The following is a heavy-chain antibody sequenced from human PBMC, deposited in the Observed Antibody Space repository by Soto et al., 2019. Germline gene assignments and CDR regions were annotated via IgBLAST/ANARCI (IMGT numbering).Heavy chain of an antibody. V-gene: IGHV3-48*03. J-gene: IGHJ4*02. CDR2: ISSAGDSS. CDR1: GFTFSTYE. Sequence: PGGSVRLSCAASGFTFSTYEMNWVRQAPGRTLEWVSYISSAGDSSYYADFVKGRFSISRDNAKNSLYLQMNSLRVEDTAVYYCARVYCSTTTCHVQAFDSWGQGTLVTVSS. CDR3: ARVYCSTTTCHVQAFDS. D-gene: IGHD2-2*01.